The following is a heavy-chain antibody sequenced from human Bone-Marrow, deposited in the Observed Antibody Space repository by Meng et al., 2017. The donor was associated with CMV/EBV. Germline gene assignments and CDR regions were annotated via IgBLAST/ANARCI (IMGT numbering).Heavy chain of an antibody. J-gene: IGHJ4*02. CDR1: GYTFTSYG. CDR3: ARAETVWSGYYTEYYFDY. Sequence: ASVKVSCKASGYTFTSYGISWVRQAPGQGLEWMGWISAYNGNTNYAQKLQGRVTMTTDTSTSTAYMELRSRRSDDTAVYYCARAETVWSGYYTEYYFDYWGQGTLVTVSS. D-gene: IGHD3-3*01. CDR2: ISAYNGNT. V-gene: IGHV1-18*01.